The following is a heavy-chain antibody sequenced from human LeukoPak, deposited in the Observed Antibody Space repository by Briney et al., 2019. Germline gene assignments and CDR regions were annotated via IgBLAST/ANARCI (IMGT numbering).Heavy chain of an antibody. J-gene: IGHJ6*02. Sequence: ASVKVSCKASGYTFTSYGISWVRQAPGQGLEWMGWISAYNGNTNYAQKLQGRVTMTTDTSTSTAYMELRSLRSDDTAVYYCARAPPHCTNGVCFYYYGMDVWGQGTTVTVSS. CDR1: GYTFTSYG. CDR2: ISAYNGNT. D-gene: IGHD2-8*01. V-gene: IGHV1-18*01. CDR3: ARAPPHCTNGVCFYYYGMDV.